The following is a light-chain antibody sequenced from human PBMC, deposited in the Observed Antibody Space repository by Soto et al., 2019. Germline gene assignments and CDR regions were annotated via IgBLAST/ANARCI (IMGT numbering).Light chain of an antibody. CDR3: QQSYSTPPA. V-gene: IGKV1-39*01. CDR2: AAS. J-gene: IGKJ5*01. Sequence: DIQMTQSPSSLSASVGDRVTITCRASQSISSNLNWYQQKPGKAPKLLIYAASSLQSGVPSRFSGSGSGTDFTLTISSLQPEDFATYYCQQSYSTPPAFGQGTRLDIK. CDR1: QSISSN.